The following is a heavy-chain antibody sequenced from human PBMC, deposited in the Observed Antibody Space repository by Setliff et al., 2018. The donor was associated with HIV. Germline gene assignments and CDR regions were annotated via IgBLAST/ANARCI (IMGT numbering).Heavy chain of an antibody. Sequence: GASVKVSCKASGYTFSDYYMHWVRQAPGQGLEWMGWINPNSGGTNYAQKFQGRVIMTTDTSTSTAYMELRSLRSDDTAVYYCAREYFGSGSYVRSFDIWGQGTLVTVSS. V-gene: IGHV1-2*02. D-gene: IGHD3-10*01. CDR3: AREYFGSGSYVRSFDI. CDR1: GYTFSDYY. J-gene: IGHJ3*02. CDR2: INPNSGGT.